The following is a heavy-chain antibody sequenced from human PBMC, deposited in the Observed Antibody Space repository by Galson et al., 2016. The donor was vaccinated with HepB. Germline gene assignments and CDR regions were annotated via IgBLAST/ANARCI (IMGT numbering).Heavy chain of an antibody. CDR3: VRSAFGDWHSV. CDR1: GFAFVDYH. J-gene: IGHJ4*02. CDR2: ISGTGSVI. D-gene: IGHD1-7*01. V-gene: IGHV3-11*01. Sequence: SLRLSCAASGFAFVDYHMSWIRQAPGKGPQWVAYISGTGSVIYYEDSVRGRFTISKDHDKNLLYLQLSSLRVEDTAVYYCVRSAFGDWHSVWGQGTKVTVSS.